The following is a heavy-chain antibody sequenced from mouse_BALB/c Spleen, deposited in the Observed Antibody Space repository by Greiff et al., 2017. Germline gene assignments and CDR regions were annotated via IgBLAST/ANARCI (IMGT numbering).Heavy chain of an antibody. D-gene: IGHD2-2*01. Sequence: EVMLVESGGGLVQPGGSRKLSCAASGFTFSSFGMHWVRQAPEKGLEWVAYISSGSSTIYYADTVKGRFTISRDNPKNTLFLQMTSLRSEDTAMYYCARDRGYDGYFDVWGAGTTVTVSS. V-gene: IGHV5-17*02. CDR3: ARDRGYDGYFDV. CDR2: ISSGSSTI. J-gene: IGHJ1*01. CDR1: GFTFSSFG.